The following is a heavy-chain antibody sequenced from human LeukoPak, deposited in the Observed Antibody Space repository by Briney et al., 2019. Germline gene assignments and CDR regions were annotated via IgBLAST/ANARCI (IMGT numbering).Heavy chain of an antibody. D-gene: IGHD6-6*01. J-gene: IGHJ6*03. CDR2: INHSGST. Sequence: PSETLSLTCAVYGGSFSGYYWSWIRQPPGKGLEWIGEINHSGSTNYNPSLKSRVTISVDTSKNQFSLKLSSVTAADTAVYYCARKYCIAARPVYYYYYMDVWGKGTTVTVSS. V-gene: IGHV4-34*01. CDR1: GGSFSGYY. CDR3: ARKYCIAARPVYYYYYMDV.